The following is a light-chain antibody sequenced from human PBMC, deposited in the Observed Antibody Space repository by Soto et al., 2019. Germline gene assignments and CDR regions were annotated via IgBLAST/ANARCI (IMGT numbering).Light chain of an antibody. CDR3: QQYNSYWT. CDR1: QSISTW. CDR2: KGS. J-gene: IGKJ1*01. Sequence: EIQMTQSLSTLSAAVGDRVPITCRASQSISTWLAWYQQKPGKAPKLLIYKGSSLESGVPSRFSDSGCETEFTLTISSLQADNFATYYCQQYNSYWTFGQGTKVEIK. V-gene: IGKV1-5*03.